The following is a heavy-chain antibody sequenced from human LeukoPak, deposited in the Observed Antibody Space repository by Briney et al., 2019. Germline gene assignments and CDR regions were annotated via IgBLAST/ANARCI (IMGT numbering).Heavy chain of an antibody. CDR3: ARESGDYDILTGYYMPKYYFDY. Sequence: GGSLRLSCAASGFTFSSYAMHWVRQAPGKGLEWVAVISNDGSNKYYADSVKGRFTISRDNSKNTLYLQMNSLRAEDTAVYYCARESGDYDILTGYYMPKYYFDYWGQGTLVTGSA. J-gene: IGHJ4*02. D-gene: IGHD3-9*01. CDR1: GFTFSSYA. V-gene: IGHV3-30-3*01. CDR2: ISNDGSNK.